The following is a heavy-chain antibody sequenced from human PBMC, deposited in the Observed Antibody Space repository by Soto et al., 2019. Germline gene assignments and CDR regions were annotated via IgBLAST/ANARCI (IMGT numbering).Heavy chain of an antibody. D-gene: IGHD6-13*01. J-gene: IGHJ3*02. CDR1: GFTFSSYS. CDR2: ISSSSSYI. V-gene: IGHV3-21*01. Sequence: GGSLRICCAASGFTFSSYSMNWVRQAPGKGLEWVSSISSSSSYIYYADSVKGRFTISRDNAKNSLYLQMNSLRAEDTAVYYCASSSWYDAFDIWGQGTMVTVSS. CDR3: ASSSWYDAFDI.